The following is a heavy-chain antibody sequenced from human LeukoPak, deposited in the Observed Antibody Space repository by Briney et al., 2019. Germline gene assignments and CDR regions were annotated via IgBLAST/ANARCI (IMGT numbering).Heavy chain of an antibody. V-gene: IGHV1-46*01. CDR1: GYTFTSYY. Sequence: ASVKVSCKASGYTFTSYYMQWVRQAPGQGLEWMGIINPSGGSTSYAQKFQGRVTMTRDTSTSTVYMELSSLRSEDTAVYYCARDDIRGTAMDPGQEFGMDVWGQGTTVTVSS. CDR2: INPSGGST. J-gene: IGHJ6*02. CDR3: ARDDIRGTAMDPGQEFGMDV. D-gene: IGHD5-18*01.